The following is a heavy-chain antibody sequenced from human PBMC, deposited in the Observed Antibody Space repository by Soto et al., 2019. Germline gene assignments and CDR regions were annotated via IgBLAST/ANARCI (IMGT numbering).Heavy chain of an antibody. CDR3: ARDLPRIAAAGGNGMDV. J-gene: IGHJ6*02. CDR2: ISSSSSYI. V-gene: IGHV3-21*01. Sequence: PGGSLRLSCAASGFTFSSYSMNWVRQAPGKGPEWVSSISSSSSYIYYADSVKGRFTISRDNAKNSLYLQMNSLRAEDTAVYYCARDLPRIAAAGGNGMDVWGQGTTVTVSS. CDR1: GFTFSSYS. D-gene: IGHD6-13*01.